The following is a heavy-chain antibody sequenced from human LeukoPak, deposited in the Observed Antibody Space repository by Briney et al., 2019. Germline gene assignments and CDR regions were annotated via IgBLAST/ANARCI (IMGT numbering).Heavy chain of an antibody. J-gene: IGHJ4*02. D-gene: IGHD3-3*01. CDR1: GYRFSTYW. Sequence: GESLKISCKGSGYRFSTYWIGWVRQMPGKGLEWMGIIYPGDSDTRYSPSFQGQVTISADKSISTAYLQWSSLKASDTAMYYCASGRFLEWLLFDYWGQGTLVTVSS. CDR2: IYPGDSDT. V-gene: IGHV5-51*01. CDR3: ASGRFLEWLLFDY.